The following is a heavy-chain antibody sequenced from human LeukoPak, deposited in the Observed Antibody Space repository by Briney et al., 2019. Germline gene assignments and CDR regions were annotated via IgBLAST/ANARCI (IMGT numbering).Heavy chain of an antibody. CDR1: GFTFSNAW. CDR3: ATGGYFLDY. D-gene: IGHD3-16*01. Sequence: GGSLRLSCGGSGFTFSNAWMNWVRQAPGKGLEWVGRIKSKVDGGTIDYAAPVKGRFTISRDDSKTTCYLHMNSLKTEDTAVYYCATGGYFLDYWGQGILVTISS. V-gene: IGHV3-15*07. J-gene: IGHJ4*02. CDR2: IKSKVDGGTI.